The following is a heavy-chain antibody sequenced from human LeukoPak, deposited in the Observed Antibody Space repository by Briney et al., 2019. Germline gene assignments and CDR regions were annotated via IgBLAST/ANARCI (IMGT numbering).Heavy chain of an antibody. CDR1: GFTFSSYG. J-gene: IGHJ4*02. Sequence: TGGSLRLSCAASGFTFSSYGMHWVRQAPGKGLEWVAFIRYDGSNKYYADSVKGRFTISRDNSKNTLYLQMNSLRAEDTAVYYCAKDAAPYSSPFDYWGQGTLVTVSS. CDR3: AKDAAPYSSPFDY. V-gene: IGHV3-30*02. D-gene: IGHD5-18*01. CDR2: IRYDGSNK.